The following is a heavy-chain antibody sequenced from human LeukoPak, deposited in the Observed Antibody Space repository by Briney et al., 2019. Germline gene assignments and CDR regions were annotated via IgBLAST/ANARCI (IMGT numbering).Heavy chain of an antibody. CDR3: ARHGIYGCSSTGCYTSYYYYGMDV. CDR2: IFYRSSCN. CDR1: GYSFMHYW. J-gene: IGHJ6*02. V-gene: IGHV5-51*01. Sequence: GESLKISCKGSGYSFMHYWLGWVRQIPGKGPELVGIIFYRSSCNKYNPSFQGQVAIAVDKSINTAYVQSSSLKASDTAMYYCARHGIYGCSSTGCYTSYYYYGMDVWGQGTTVTVSS. D-gene: IGHD2-2*02.